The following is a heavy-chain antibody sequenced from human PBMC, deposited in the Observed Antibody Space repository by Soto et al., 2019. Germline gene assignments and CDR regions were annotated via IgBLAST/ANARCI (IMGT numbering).Heavy chain of an antibody. V-gene: IGHV4-31*03. Sequence: LSLPCTVSGGSISSGGYYWSWIRQHPGKGLEWIGYIYYSGSTYYNPSLKSRVTISVDTSKNQFSLKLSSVTAADTAVYYCARDPSSSSEYFQRWGQGTLVTVSS. D-gene: IGHD6-6*01. J-gene: IGHJ1*01. CDR2: IYYSGST. CDR1: GGSISSGGYY. CDR3: ARDPSSSSEYFQR.